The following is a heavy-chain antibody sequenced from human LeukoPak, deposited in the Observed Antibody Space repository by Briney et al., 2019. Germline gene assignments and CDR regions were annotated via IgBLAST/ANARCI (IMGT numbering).Heavy chain of an antibody. D-gene: IGHD1-14*01. J-gene: IGHJ6*03. V-gene: IGHV4-39*07. Sequence: PSETLSLTSTVSGGSISSSSYYWGWIRQPPGKGLEWIGSIYYSGTTYYNPSLKSRVTISVDTSKNQFSLKLSSVTAADTAVYYCARTGDGTNYYNYYYMDVWGKGTTITVSS. CDR2: IYYSGTT. CDR3: ARTGDGTNYYNYYYMDV. CDR1: GGSISSSSYY.